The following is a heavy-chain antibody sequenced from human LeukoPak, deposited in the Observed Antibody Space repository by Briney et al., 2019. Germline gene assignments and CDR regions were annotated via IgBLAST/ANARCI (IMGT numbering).Heavy chain of an antibody. J-gene: IGHJ4*02. D-gene: IGHD3-16*01. CDR3: ARGGKGVPFDF. Sequence: PGGSLRLSCAAPGVTFSDDYRDWVRAAPGGGGGSVGRSRNKANSYTTAYAASVKDRFTISRHDSKNLLYLQMNSPKTEDTAVYYCARGGKGVPFDFWGQGTLVTVSS. CDR2: SRNKANSYTT. CDR1: GVTFSDDY. V-gene: IGHV3-72*01.